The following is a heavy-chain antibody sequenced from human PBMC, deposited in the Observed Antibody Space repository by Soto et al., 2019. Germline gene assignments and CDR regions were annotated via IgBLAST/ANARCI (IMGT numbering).Heavy chain of an antibody. D-gene: IGHD4-17*01. Sequence: QVHLVQSGAEVKKPGASVKVSCKASGYTFTSYGITWVRQAPGQGREWMGWISAHNGNTDYAQKLQGRVIVTRDTSTSTAYMELTSLRSDDTAVYYCARGTYGDYWGQGALVTVSS. CDR2: ISAHNGNT. J-gene: IGHJ4*02. CDR1: GYTFTSYG. CDR3: ARGTYGDY. V-gene: IGHV1-18*01.